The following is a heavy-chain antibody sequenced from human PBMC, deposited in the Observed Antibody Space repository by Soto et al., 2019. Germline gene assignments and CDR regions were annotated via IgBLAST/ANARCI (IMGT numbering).Heavy chain of an antibody. CDR1: GFTVSNYH. CDR2: ISYDGSKK. CDR3: AKDGGYSYGPYDY. Sequence: GGSLRLSCGASGFTVSNYHMTWVRQAPGKGLEWVAFISYDGSKKFYADSVRGRFTISRDNAKNSLDLQMNSLRAEDTAVYYCAKDGGYSYGPYDYWGQGTLVTVSS. V-gene: IGHV3-30*18. D-gene: IGHD5-18*01. J-gene: IGHJ4*02.